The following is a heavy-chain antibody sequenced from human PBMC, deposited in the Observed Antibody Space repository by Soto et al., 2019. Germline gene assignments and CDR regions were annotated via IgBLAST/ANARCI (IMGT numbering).Heavy chain of an antibody. J-gene: IGHJ6*02. CDR2: ISYGGGNT. CDR3: AKDGTHCSDGSCYGMDV. V-gene: IGHV3-30*18. CDR1: GFTFSSHG. D-gene: IGHD2-15*01. Sequence: SGGSLRLSCAASGFTFSSHGMHWVRQAPGKGLEWVALISYGGGNTYYTDSVEGRFTISRDNSKNTLYLQMNSLKAEDTAVYYCAKDGTHCSDGSCYGMDVWGQGTTVTVSS.